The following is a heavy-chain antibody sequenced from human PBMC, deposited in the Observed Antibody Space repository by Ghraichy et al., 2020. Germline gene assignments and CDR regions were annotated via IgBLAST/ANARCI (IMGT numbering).Heavy chain of an antibody. V-gene: IGHV4-34*01. CDR2: INHSGNT. CDR1: GGSFSGYY. J-gene: IGHJ3*02. CDR3: ARGGSKRGAFDI. Sequence: SETLSLTCAVYGGSFSGYYWSWIRQPPGQGLEWIGEINHSGNTNYNPSLKSQVTISVDTSKNQFSLKLSSVTAADTAIYYCARGGSKRGAFDIWGQGTMVTVSS.